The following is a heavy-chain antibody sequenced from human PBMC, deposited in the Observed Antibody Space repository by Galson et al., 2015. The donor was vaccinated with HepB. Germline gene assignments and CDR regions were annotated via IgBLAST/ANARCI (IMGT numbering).Heavy chain of an antibody. V-gene: IGHV3-7*03. Sequence: SLRLSCAASGFTFSRYSMSWVRQAPGKGLDWVAVITADGRGKYYVDSVKGRFTISRDNAQSSLYLQMDSLTAEDTAVYYCERDWGGQNVAFGYWGQGTLVTVSS. CDR3: ERDWGGQNVAFGY. D-gene: IGHD3-10*01. J-gene: IGHJ4*02. CDR1: GFTFSRYS. CDR2: ITADGRGK.